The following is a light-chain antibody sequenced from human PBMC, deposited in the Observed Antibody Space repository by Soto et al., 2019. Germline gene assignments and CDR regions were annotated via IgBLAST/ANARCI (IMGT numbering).Light chain of an antibody. CDR1: QSPRHRNGYNN. CDR3: MQALQTPKT. V-gene: IGKV2-28*01. CDR2: LGS. Sequence: IVRTQPPLSLPVTLGEPPPSSCGSSQSPRHRNGYNNLDWNLQKPGKSPQLLMYLGSNRASGVPDRFSGSGSGTDFTLKISRVEAEDVGVYYCMQALQTPKTFGQGTKVDIK. J-gene: IGKJ1*01.